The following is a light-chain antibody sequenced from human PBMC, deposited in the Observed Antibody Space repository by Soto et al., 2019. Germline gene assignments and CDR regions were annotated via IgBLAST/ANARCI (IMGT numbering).Light chain of an antibody. J-gene: IGKJ4*01. Sequence: DIQMTQSPSSLSASVGERVTITCRASQSISSYLNWYQQKPGKAPKLLIYAASSLQSGVPSRFSGSGSGTDFTLTISSLQPDDFATYYCQQSYSTPTFGGGTKVEIK. V-gene: IGKV1-39*01. CDR3: QQSYSTPT. CDR2: AAS. CDR1: QSISSY.